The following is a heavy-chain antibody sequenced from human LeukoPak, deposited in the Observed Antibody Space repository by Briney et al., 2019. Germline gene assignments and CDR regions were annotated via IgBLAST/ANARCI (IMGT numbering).Heavy chain of an antibody. CDR2: ISAYNGNT. CDR3: ANSSFQDYYYMDV. CDR1: GYTFTTYG. V-gene: IGHV1-18*01. Sequence: GASVKVSCKASGYTFTTYGISWVRQAPGQGLEWMGWISAYNGNTNYAQKFQGRVTMTTGTSTSTAYMELRSLRSDDTAVYYCANSSFQDYYYMDVWGKGTTVTVSS. J-gene: IGHJ6*03. D-gene: IGHD6-6*01.